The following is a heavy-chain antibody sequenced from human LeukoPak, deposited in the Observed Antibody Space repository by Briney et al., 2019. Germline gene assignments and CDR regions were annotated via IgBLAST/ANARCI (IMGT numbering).Heavy chain of an antibody. V-gene: IGHV3-74*01. Sequence: GGSLRLSCAASGFTFSPYWMHWVRQVPGKGLVWVSRISTDGNNTDYADSVKGRFTISRDNAKNTLYLQMNSLRAEDTAVYYCGRECTRSSGRPFDYWGQGSLVTVSS. J-gene: IGHJ4*02. CDR1: GFTFSPYW. CDR2: ISTDGNNT. D-gene: IGHD2-2*01. CDR3: GRECTRSSGRPFDY.